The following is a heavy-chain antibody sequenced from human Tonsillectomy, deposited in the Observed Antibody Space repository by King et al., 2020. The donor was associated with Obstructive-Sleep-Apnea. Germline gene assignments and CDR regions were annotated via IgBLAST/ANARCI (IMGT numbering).Heavy chain of an antibody. CDR3: ARGGGATIAFDY. CDR2: IYYSGST. J-gene: IGHJ4*02. Sequence: QLQESGPGLVKPSETLSLTCTVSGGSISSSSYYWGWIRQPPGKGLEWIGSIYYSGSTYYNPSLKSRVTISVDTSKNQFSLKLRSVTAADTAVYYCARGGGATIAFDYWGQGTLVTVSS. D-gene: IGHD5-12*01. V-gene: IGHV4-39*07. CDR1: GGSISSSSYY.